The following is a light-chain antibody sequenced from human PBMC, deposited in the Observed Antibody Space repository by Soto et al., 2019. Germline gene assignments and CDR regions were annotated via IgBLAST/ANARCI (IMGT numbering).Light chain of an antibody. CDR1: QTIYSN. V-gene: IGKV3-15*01. J-gene: IGKJ1*01. Sequence: IKMTQSPATLSVSPGERATLSCRARQTIYSNVAWYQQRPGQAPRLLIYRASARATGIPARFSGSGSGTEFTLTIGSLQSEDSAVYYCQQYQNLWTFGQGSKAAIK. CDR3: QQYQNLWT. CDR2: RAS.